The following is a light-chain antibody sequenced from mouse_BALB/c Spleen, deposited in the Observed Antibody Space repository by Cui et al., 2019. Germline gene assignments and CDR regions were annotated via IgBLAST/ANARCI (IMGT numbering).Light chain of an antibody. J-gene: IGKJ4*01. V-gene: IGKV12-41*01. CDR2: NAK. CDR1: GNMHNY. Sequence: DIQMPQSPPSLSASVGETVTFACRASGNMHNYLAWYQQKQGKSPQLLVYNAKTLADGVPSRFSGSGSGTQYSLKINSLQPEEFGSYYCQHFWSTPFTVGSGTKLEIK. CDR3: QHFWSTPFT.